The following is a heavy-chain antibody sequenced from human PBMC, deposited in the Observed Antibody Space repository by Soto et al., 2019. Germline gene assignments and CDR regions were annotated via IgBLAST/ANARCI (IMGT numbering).Heavy chain of an antibody. J-gene: IGHJ4*02. D-gene: IGHD5-12*01. Sequence: PGGSLRLSCAASGFIFSDYYMSWIRQAPGKGLEWVSYISSSSYYTNYADSVKGRFTISRDNAKNSLYLQMNSLRAEDTAVYYCARPNSGYAWDYWGQGTLVTVSS. CDR1: GFIFSDYY. V-gene: IGHV3-11*06. CDR3: ARPNSGYAWDY. CDR2: ISSSSYYT.